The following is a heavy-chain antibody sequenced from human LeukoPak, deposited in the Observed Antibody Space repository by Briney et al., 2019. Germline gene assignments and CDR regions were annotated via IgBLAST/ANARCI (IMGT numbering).Heavy chain of an antibody. D-gene: IGHD2-2*01. V-gene: IGHV3-66*01. CDR2: IYSGGST. CDR1: GFTFSSYS. CDR3: AKLVVATATFDY. Sequence: GGSLRLSCAASGFTFSSYSMNWVRQAPGKGLEWVSVIYSGGSTYYADSVKGRFTISRDNSKNTLYLQMNSLRAEDTAVYYCAKLVVATATFDYWGQGTLVTVSS. J-gene: IGHJ4*02.